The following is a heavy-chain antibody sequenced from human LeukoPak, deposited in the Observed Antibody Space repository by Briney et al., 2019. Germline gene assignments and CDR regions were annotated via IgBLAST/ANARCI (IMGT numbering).Heavy chain of an antibody. CDR2: ISSTSSAI. V-gene: IGHV3-48*04. CDR3: ARVIGSYGDSAY. Sequence: PGGSLRLSCAASGFTFSSYSINWVRQAPGKGLEWVSYISSTSSAIYYADSVKGRFTICRDNAKNSLYLQMNSLRAEDTAVYYCARVIGSYGDSAYWGQGTLVTVSS. D-gene: IGHD1-26*01. CDR1: GFTFSSYS. J-gene: IGHJ4*02.